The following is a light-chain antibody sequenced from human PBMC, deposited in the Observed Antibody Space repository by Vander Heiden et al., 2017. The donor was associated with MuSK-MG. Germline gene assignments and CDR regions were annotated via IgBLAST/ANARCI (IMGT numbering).Light chain of an antibody. CDR2: SNN. Sequence: QSVLTQPPSASGTPGQRVTISCSGSSSNIGSNTVNWYQQRPGTAPKLLIYSNNQRPSGVPDRFSGSKSGTSAALAISGLQAEDEADYYCAAWDDSRNAWVFGGGTKLTVL. J-gene: IGLJ3*02. CDR3: AAWDDSRNAWV. V-gene: IGLV1-44*01. CDR1: SSNIGSNT.